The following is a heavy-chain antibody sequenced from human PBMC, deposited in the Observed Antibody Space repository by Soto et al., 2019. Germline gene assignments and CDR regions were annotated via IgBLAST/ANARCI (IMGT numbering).Heavy chain of an antibody. J-gene: IGHJ4*02. CDR1: GGSVTTPW. D-gene: IGHD6-6*01. V-gene: IGHV5-51*01. CDR3: ARLHDSSSFSFY. Sequence: PGASLQSSCEHPGGSVTTPWMGWVRQMPGKGLEWMGLIYPGDSHVRYGPSFQGQVTISLDRSTTTAYLQWSSLKASDTAIYYGARLHDSSSFSFYWGQGTLVTVSS. CDR2: IYPGDSHV.